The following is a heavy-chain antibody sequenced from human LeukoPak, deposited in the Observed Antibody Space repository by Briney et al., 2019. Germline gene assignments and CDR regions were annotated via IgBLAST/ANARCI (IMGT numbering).Heavy chain of an antibody. D-gene: IGHD3-22*01. J-gene: IGHJ4*02. V-gene: IGHV3-23*01. CDR1: GFTFSSYS. CDR3: AKRTTMIVVGTIDY. CDR2: ISGSGGST. Sequence: GGSLRLSCAASGFTFSSYSMNWVRQAPGKGLEWVSAISGSGGSTYYADSVKGRFTISRDNSKNTLYLQMNSLRAEDTAVYYCAKRTTMIVVGTIDYWGQGTLVTVSS.